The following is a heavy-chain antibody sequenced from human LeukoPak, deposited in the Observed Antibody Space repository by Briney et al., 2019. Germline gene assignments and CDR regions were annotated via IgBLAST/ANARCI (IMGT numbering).Heavy chain of an antibody. CDR3: ARESTDSGSDDAFDI. CDR1: GYTFTSYG. CDR2: ISAYNGNT. Sequence: ASVKVSCKASGYTFTSYGISWVRQAPGQGLEWMGWISAYNGNTNYAQKLQGRVTMTTDTSTSTAYMELRSLRSDDTAAYYCARESTDSGSDDAFDIWGQGTMVTVSS. V-gene: IGHV1-18*01. J-gene: IGHJ3*02. D-gene: IGHD1-26*01.